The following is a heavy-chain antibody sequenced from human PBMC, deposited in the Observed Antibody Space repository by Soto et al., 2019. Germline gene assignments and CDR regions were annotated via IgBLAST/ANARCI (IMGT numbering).Heavy chain of an antibody. V-gene: IGHV3-7*05. CDR2: IKQDGSEK. D-gene: IGHD3-3*01. Sequence: GGSLRLSCAASGFTFSSYSMNWVRQAPGKGLEWVANIKQDGSEKYYVDSVKGRFTISRDNAKNSLYLQMNSLRAEDTAVYYCARDRLLRFLEWSHMDVWGQGTTVTVSS. CDR3: ARDRLLRFLEWSHMDV. J-gene: IGHJ6*02. CDR1: GFTFSSYS.